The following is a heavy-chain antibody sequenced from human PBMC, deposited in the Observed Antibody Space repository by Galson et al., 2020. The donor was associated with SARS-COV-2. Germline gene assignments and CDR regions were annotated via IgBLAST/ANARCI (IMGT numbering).Heavy chain of an antibody. CDR3: ARDIWGSGFDNYGVDV. CDR1: GGSISRYY. CDR2: IYYSGST. D-gene: IGHD5-12*01. Sequence: SETLSLTCTVSGGSISRYYWSWIRQPPGKGLEWIGYIYYSGSTSYNPSLKGRVTISVDMSKYQFSLQLTSVTAADTAVYYCARDIWGSGFDNYGVDVWGQGTTVTVSS. V-gene: IGHV4-59*01. J-gene: IGHJ6*02.